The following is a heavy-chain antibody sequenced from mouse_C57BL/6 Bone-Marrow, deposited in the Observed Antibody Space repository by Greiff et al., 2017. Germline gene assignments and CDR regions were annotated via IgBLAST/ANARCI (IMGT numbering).Heavy chain of an antibody. J-gene: IGHJ3*01. V-gene: IGHV1-15*01. CDR3: TRGDLYDYDWFAY. Sequence: VQLQQSGAELVRPGASVTLSCKASGYTFTDYEMHWVKQTPVHGLEWIGAIDPETGGTAYNQKFKGKAILTADKSSSTAYMELRSLTSEDSAVYYCTRGDLYDYDWFAYWGQGTLVTVSA. CDR1: GYTFTDYE. D-gene: IGHD2-4*01. CDR2: IDPETGGT.